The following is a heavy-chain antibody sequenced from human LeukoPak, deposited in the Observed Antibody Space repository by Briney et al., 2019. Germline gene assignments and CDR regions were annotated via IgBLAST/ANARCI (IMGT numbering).Heavy chain of an antibody. V-gene: IGHV3-9*01. J-gene: IGHJ3*02. CDR3: AKGLHSSSWNDALDI. Sequence: GGSLRLSCAASGFTFDDYAMHWVRQAPGKGLEWVSGISWNSGSIGYADSVKGRFTISRDKNTLYLQMNSLRAEDTAIYYCAKGLHSSSWNDALDIWGQGTLVTVSS. CDR1: GFTFDDYA. D-gene: IGHD6-13*01. CDR2: ISWNSGSI.